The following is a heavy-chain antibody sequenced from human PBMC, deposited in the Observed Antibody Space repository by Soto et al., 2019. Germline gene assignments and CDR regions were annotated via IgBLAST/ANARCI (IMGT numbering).Heavy chain of an antibody. CDR2: ISYDGNNK. D-gene: IGHD2-15*01. V-gene: IGHV3-30-3*01. Sequence: QVQLVESGGGVVQPGRSLRLSCAASGFTFSSYAMHWARQAPGKGLEWVAVISYDGNNKYYADSVKGRFTISRDNSKNTLYLQMNSVRAEATAVYSCARAGCDGGSCYTLVGLRYGMDVWGQGTTVTVSS. CDR3: ARAGCDGGSCYTLVGLRYGMDV. J-gene: IGHJ6*02. CDR1: GFTFSSYA.